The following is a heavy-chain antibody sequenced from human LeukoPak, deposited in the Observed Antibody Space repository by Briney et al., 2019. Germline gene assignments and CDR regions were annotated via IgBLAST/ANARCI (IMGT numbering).Heavy chain of an antibody. V-gene: IGHV3-48*01. CDR3: ARGTVTKGPVLVDY. CDR1: GFTFSSYS. CDR2: ISSSSSTI. D-gene: IGHD4-17*01. J-gene: IGHJ4*02. Sequence: GGSLRLSRAASGFTFSSYSMNWVRQAPGKGLELVSYISSSSSTIYYADAVKGRFTISRDNAKNSLYLQMNSLRAEDTAVYYCARGTVTKGPVLVDYWGQGTLVTVSS.